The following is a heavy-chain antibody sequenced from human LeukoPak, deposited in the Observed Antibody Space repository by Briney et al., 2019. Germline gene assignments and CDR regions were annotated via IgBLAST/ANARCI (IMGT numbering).Heavy chain of an antibody. J-gene: IGHJ4*02. Sequence: GGSLRLSCAASRFTVSKNYMSWVRQAPGKGLEWGSIIYIGGSTYYADSVKGRFTISRQNSKNTLYLQMNSLRAEDTAVYYCARLNYYDSSGYYYGFDYWGQGTLVTVSS. D-gene: IGHD3-22*01. CDR1: RFTVSKNY. CDR3: ARLNYYDSSGYYYGFDY. V-gene: IGHV3-53*04. CDR2: IYIGGST.